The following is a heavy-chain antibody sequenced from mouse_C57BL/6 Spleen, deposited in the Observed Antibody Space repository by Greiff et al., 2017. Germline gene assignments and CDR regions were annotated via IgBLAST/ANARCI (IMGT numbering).Heavy chain of an antibody. J-gene: IGHJ2*01. CDR2: IHPNSSST. CDR1: GYTFTSYW. CDR3: ARWTSTPDD. Sequence: QVQLQQPGAELVKPGASVKLSCKASGYTFTSYWMHWVKQRPGQGLEWIGMIHPNSSSTTYNEQFKSKATLTVDKSSSTAYMQLSSLTSEDSAVYYCARWTSTPDDWGQGTTLTVSS. V-gene: IGHV1-64*01. D-gene: IGHD2-1*01.